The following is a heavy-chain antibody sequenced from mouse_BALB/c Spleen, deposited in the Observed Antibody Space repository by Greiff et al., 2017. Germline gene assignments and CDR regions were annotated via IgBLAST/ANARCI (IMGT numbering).Heavy chain of an antibody. CDR3: ARQLPFAY. Sequence: QVQLQQSGAELVRPGTSVKVSCKASGYAFTNYLIEWVKQRPGQGLEWIGVINPGSGGTNYNEKFKGKATLTADKSSSTAYMQLSSLTSDDSAVYFCARQLPFAYWGQGTLVTVSA. V-gene: IGHV1-54*03. J-gene: IGHJ3*01. CDR2: INPGSGGT. CDR1: GYAFTNYL. D-gene: IGHD1-1*01.